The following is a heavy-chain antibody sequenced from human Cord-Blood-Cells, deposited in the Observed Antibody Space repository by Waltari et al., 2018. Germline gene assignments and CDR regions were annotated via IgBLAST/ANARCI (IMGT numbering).Heavy chain of an antibody. D-gene: IGHD3-10*01. V-gene: IGHV4-59*01. CDR1: GGSISSYY. CDR3: ATGGDGSGSYYAFDI. CDR2: IYYSGST. J-gene: IGHJ3*02. Sequence: QVQLQESGPGLVKPSETLSLTCTVSGGSISSYYCSWIRQPPGKGLEWIGYIYYSGSTNYNPSLKSRVTISVDTSKNQFSLKLSSVTAADTAVYYCATGGDGSGSYYAFDIWGQGTMVTVSS.